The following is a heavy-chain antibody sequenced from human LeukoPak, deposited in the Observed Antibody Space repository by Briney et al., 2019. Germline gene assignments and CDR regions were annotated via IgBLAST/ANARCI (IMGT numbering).Heavy chain of an antibody. Sequence: ASVKVSCKASGYTFAGYYMHWVRQAPGQGLEWMGWINPNSGGTNYAQKFRGRVTMTRDTSISTAYMELSRLRSDDTAVYYCARPSGYDPYAFDIWGQGTMVTVSS. CDR1: GYTFAGYY. CDR3: ARPSGYDPYAFDI. D-gene: IGHD5-12*01. J-gene: IGHJ3*02. V-gene: IGHV1-2*02. CDR2: INPNSGGT.